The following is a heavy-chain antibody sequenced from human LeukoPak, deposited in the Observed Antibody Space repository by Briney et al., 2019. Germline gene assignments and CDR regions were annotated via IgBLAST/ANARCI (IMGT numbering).Heavy chain of an antibody. Sequence: RGSLRLSCAASGFTFSSYGMSWVRQAPGKGLEWVSTLGVNGGSTYYADSVKGRFSISRDNSKNTLYLQMNSLRAEDTAVYYCAKDGGGFGELLYGDAFDIWGQGTMVTVSS. V-gene: IGHV3-23*01. CDR3: AKDGGGFGELLYGDAFDI. J-gene: IGHJ3*02. D-gene: IGHD3-10*01. CDR1: GFTFSSYG. CDR2: LGVNGGST.